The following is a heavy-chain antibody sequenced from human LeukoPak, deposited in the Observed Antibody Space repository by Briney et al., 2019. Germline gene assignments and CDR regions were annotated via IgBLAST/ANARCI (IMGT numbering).Heavy chain of an antibody. CDR1: GFTFSSYG. Sequence: GGSLRLSCAASGFTFSSYGMHWVRQAPGKGLEWVAVIWYDGGNKYYADSVKGRFTISRDNSKNTLYLQMNSLRAEDTAVYYCARDSSDAEFDYWGQGTLVTVSS. CDR3: ARDSSDAEFDY. CDR2: IWYDGGNK. V-gene: IGHV3-33*01. D-gene: IGHD6-19*01. J-gene: IGHJ4*02.